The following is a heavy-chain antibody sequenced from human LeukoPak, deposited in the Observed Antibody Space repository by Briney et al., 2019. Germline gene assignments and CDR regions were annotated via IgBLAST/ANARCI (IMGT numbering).Heavy chain of an antibody. Sequence: SETLSLTCTVSGGSISSYYWSWIRQPPGKGLEWIGYIYYSGSTNYNPSLKSRVTISVDTSKNQFSLKLSSVTAADTAVYYCASPPYDFWSGYSSHYMDVWGKGTTVTVSS. CDR2: IYYSGST. D-gene: IGHD3-3*01. CDR1: GGSISSYY. V-gene: IGHV4-59*12. CDR3: ASPPYDFWSGYSSHYMDV. J-gene: IGHJ6*03.